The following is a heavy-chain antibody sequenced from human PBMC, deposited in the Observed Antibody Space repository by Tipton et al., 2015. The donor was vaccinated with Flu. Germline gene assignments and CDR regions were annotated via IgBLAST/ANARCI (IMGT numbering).Heavy chain of an antibody. J-gene: IGHJ4*02. CDR1: GGSISRYY. CDR2: IYYSGST. D-gene: IGHD4-17*01. Sequence: TLSLTRTVSGGSISRYYWSWIRQPPGKGLEWIGYIYYSGSTNYNPSLKSRVTISLDTSKNQFSLNLNSVTAADTAVYYCARDSGFGDPFDYWGQGTLVTVSS. CDR3: ARDSGFGDPFDY. V-gene: IGHV4-59*01.